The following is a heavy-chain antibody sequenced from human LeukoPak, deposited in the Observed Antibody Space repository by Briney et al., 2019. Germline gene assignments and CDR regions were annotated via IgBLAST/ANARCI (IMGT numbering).Heavy chain of an antibody. CDR1: CGSFRGYY. D-gene: IGHD6-13*01. V-gene: IGHV4-34*01. J-gene: IGHJ1*01. CDR2: INHSGST. CDR3: ARGPREAAAGKRKYFQH. Sequence: SETLSLTCAVYCGSFRGYYWSLIRQPPREGREWVGGINHSGSTNYNPSLKSRVTISVDTSKNQFSLKLSSVTAADTAVYYCARGPREAAAGKRKYFQHWGQGTLVTVSS.